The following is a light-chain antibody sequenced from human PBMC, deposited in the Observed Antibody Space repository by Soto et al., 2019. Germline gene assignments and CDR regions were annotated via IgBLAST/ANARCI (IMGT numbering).Light chain of an antibody. J-gene: IGKJ1*01. CDR3: QQYGNSLSA. CDR1: QSVDSAY. V-gene: IGKV3-20*01. Sequence: EIVVTQSPGTLSLSPGASATLSCRASQSVDSAYLGWYQHEPGQAPRLLISATSRRATGTPDRFSGSGSGTYFTLTISSLEPEDFAVYCCQQYGNSLSAFGQGTRVDI. CDR2: ATS.